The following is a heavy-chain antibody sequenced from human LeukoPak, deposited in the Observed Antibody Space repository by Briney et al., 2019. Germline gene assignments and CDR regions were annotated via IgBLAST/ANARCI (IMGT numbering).Heavy chain of an antibody. Sequence: SQTLSLTCTVSGGSLSSGFYWSWIRQPPGKGLEWIGYIYYSGSSYYNPSLKGRVIISVDTSKNQFSLNLKSVTAADTAVYYCARVSFGNWFDPWGQGTLVTVSS. CDR3: ARVSFGNWFDP. V-gene: IGHV4-31*02. D-gene: IGHD3/OR15-3a*01. CDR2: IYYSGSS. CDR1: GGSLSSGFY. J-gene: IGHJ5*02.